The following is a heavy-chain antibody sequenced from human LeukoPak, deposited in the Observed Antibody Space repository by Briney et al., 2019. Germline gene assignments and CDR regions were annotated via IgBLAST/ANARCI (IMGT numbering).Heavy chain of an antibody. CDR1: GYTFTGYY. CDR2: INPNSGGT. Sequence: ASVKVSCKASGYTFTGYYMHWVRQAPGQGLEWMGWINPNSGGTSYAQKFQGRVTMTRDTSISTAYMELSRLRSDDTAVYYCAGYDFWSGYNWFDPWGQGTLVTVSS. J-gene: IGHJ5*02. D-gene: IGHD3-3*01. CDR3: AGYDFWSGYNWFDP. V-gene: IGHV1-2*02.